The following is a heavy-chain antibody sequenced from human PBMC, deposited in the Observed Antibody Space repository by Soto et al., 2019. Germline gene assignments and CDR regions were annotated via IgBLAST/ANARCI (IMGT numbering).Heavy chain of an antibody. Sequence: GASGKLSSKESGFTFAETGISWGRPAPGQGLEWMGWISAYNGNTNYAQKLQGRVTMTTDTSTSTAYMELRSLRSDDTAVYYCARGLPLWNELDYWGQGTLVTGSS. D-gene: IGHD1-1*01. CDR1: GFTFAETG. CDR2: ISAYNGNT. V-gene: IGHV1-18*04. J-gene: IGHJ4*02. CDR3: ARGLPLWNELDY.